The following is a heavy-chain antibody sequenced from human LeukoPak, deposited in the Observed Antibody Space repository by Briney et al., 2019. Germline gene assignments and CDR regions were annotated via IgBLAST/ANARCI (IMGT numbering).Heavy chain of an antibody. J-gene: IGHJ4*02. CDR3: ARRVAAAGRAFDY. CDR2: IYYSGST. D-gene: IGHD6-13*01. CDR1: GGSISSSSYY. V-gene: IGHV4-39*01. Sequence: PSETLSLTCTVSGGSISSSSYYWGWIRQPPGKGLEWIGSIYYSGSTYYNPSLKSRVTISVDTSKNQFSLKLSSVTAADTAVYYRARRVAAAGRAFDYWGQGTLVTVSS.